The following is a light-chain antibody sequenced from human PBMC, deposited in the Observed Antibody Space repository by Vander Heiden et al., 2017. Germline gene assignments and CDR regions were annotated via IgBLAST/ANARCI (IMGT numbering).Light chain of an antibody. V-gene: IGLV2-14*03. Sequence: QSALTHPASVSGSPGQSITISCTGTSSDVGAYNYVSWYQQHPGKAPKLMIYDVSSRPSGVSDRFSGSKSGNTASLTISGLQPEDEADYYCSSYTSGSTLVVFGGGTKLTVL. CDR3: SSYTSGSTLVV. J-gene: IGLJ2*01. CDR2: DVS. CDR1: SSDVGAYNY.